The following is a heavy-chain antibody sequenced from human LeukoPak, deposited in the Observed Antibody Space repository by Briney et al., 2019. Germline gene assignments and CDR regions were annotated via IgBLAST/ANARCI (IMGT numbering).Heavy chain of an antibody. CDR3: ARDLFVGATTAFDY. Sequence: ASVKVSCKASGYTFTDYYIHWVRQAPGQGLEWMGWINPNPNSGGTNYAQKLQGRVTMTRDTSISTAYMELSRLRSDDTAVYYCARDLFVGATTAFDYWGQGTLVTVS. CDR1: GYTFTDYY. V-gene: IGHV1-2*02. CDR2: INPNPNSGGT. J-gene: IGHJ4*02. D-gene: IGHD1-26*01.